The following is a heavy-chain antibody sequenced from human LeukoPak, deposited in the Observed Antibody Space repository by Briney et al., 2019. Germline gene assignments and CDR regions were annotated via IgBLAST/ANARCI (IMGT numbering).Heavy chain of an antibody. CDR3: ARARRALDSSPGFDP. Sequence: GGSLRLSCAASGFTISGYYMSWIRQAPGKGLEWVAYISSSGSTINYVDSVKGRFTISRDNAKNSLYLQMNSLRAEDTAVYYCARARRALDSSPGFDPWGQGTLVTVSS. J-gene: IGHJ5*02. CDR1: GFTISGYY. CDR2: ISSSGSTI. V-gene: IGHV3-11*01. D-gene: IGHD2-15*01.